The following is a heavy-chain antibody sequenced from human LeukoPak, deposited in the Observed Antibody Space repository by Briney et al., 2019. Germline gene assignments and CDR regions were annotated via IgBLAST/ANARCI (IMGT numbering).Heavy chain of an antibody. D-gene: IGHD1-26*01. CDR1: RFAFTYG. Sequence: PGGSLRLSCVASRFAFTYGMNWVRQAPGKGLEWVSTIGGSGDATYYAKSVKGRFTISRDNSKNTLYLQMNNLRDEDTAIYYCAKEDALKWEVVDYWGQGTLVTVSS. CDR2: IGGSGDAT. V-gene: IGHV3-23*01. J-gene: IGHJ4*02. CDR3: AKEDALKWEVVDY.